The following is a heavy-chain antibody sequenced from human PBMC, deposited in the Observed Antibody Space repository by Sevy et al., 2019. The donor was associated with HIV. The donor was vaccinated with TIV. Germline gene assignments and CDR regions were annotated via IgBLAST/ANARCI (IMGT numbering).Heavy chain of an antibody. CDR1: GFTFSSYW. J-gene: IGHJ2*01. CDR2: INSDGSST. Sequence: GGSLRLSCAASGFTFSSYWMHWVRQAPGKGLVWVSRINSDGSSTSYADSVKGRFTISRDNAKNTLYLQMNSLRAEDTAVYYCARASGYSSSWYIWYFDLWGRRTLVTVSS. CDR3: ARASGYSSSWYIWYFDL. D-gene: IGHD6-13*01. V-gene: IGHV3-74*01.